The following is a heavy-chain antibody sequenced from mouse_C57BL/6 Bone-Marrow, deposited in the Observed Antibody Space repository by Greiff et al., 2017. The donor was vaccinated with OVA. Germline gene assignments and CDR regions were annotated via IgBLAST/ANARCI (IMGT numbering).Heavy chain of an antibody. Sequence: VQLQQSGPELVKPGASVKISCKASGYSFTGYYMNWVKQSPEKSLEWIGEINPSTGGTTYNQKFKAKATLTVDKSSSTAYMQLKSLTSEDSAVYYCARWETAQATSRFDYWGQGTTLTVSS. CDR3: ARWETAQATSRFDY. J-gene: IGHJ2*01. CDR2: INPSTGGT. V-gene: IGHV1-42*01. CDR1: GYSFTGYY. D-gene: IGHD3-2*02.